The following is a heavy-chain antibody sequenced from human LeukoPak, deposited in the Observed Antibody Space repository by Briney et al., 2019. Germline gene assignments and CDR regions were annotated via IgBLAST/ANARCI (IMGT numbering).Heavy chain of an antibody. CDR1: GGTFSSYG. Sequence: SCKASGGTFSSYGISWIRQPPGKGLEWIGYIYYSGSTNYNPSLKSRVTISVDTSKNQFSLKLSSATAADAAVYYCARTPGDDSSGYPYFDYWGQGTLVTVSS. V-gene: IGHV4-59*01. J-gene: IGHJ4*02. CDR3: ARTPGDDSSGYPYFDY. D-gene: IGHD3-22*01. CDR2: IYYSGST.